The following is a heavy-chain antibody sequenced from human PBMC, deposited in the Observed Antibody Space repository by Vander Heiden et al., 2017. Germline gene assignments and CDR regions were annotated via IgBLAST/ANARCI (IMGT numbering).Heavy chain of an antibody. CDR3: ARDARGQYDILTGYYIVGSFDY. D-gene: IGHD3-9*01. CDR2: ISYDGSNK. V-gene: IGHV3-30*04. Sequence: LRLSCATSGFTFSSYAMHWVRQAPGKGLEWVAVISYDGSNKYYADSVKGRFTISRDNSKNTLYLQMNSLRAEDTAVYYCARDARGQYDILTGYYIVGSFDYWGQGTLVTVSS. CDR1: GFTFSSYA. J-gene: IGHJ4*01.